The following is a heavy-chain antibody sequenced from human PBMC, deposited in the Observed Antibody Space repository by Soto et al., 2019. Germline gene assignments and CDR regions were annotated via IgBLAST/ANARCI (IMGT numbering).Heavy chain of an antibody. V-gene: IGHV4-30-4*01. CDR3: ARELSNAPVYLDA. CDR1: GGSVSSDDYY. Sequence: QLQLEESGPGLVKPSQTLSLTCTVSGGSVSSDDYYWSWIRQPPGEGLEWIGYIYYTGRTHYNPSLNSRLTISIDTSKNQFSLDLISVNAADTAVYYCARELSNAPVYLDAWGPGILVTVSS. D-gene: IGHD2-21*01. J-gene: IGHJ5*02. CDR2: IYYTGRT.